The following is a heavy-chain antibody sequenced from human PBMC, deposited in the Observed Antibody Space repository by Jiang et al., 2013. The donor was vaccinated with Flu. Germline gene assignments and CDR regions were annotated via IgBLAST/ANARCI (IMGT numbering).Heavy chain of an antibody. D-gene: IGHD6-19*01. CDR3: AKGAEQWLVNYLYFQH. Sequence: AASGFTFSSYGMHWVRQAPGKGLEWVAVISYDGSNKYYADSVKGRFTISRDNSKNTLYLQMNSLRAEDTAVYYCAKGAEQWLVNYLYFQHWGQGTLVTVSS. J-gene: IGHJ1*01. CDR2: ISYDGSNK. V-gene: IGHV3-30*18. CDR1: GFTFSSYG.